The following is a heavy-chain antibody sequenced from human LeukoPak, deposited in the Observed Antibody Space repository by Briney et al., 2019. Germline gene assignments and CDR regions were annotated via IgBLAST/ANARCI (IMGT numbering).Heavy chain of an antibody. Sequence: GGSLRLSCAASGFTFSSYSMNWVRQAPGKGLEWVSSISSSSSYIYYADSVKGRFTISRDNAKNSLYLQMNSLRAEDTAVYYCARAQPPTMVRGVIISFDYWGQGTLVTVSS. CDR3: ARAQPPTMVRGVIISFDY. J-gene: IGHJ4*02. CDR2: ISSSSSYI. D-gene: IGHD3-10*01. CDR1: GFTFSSYS. V-gene: IGHV3-21*01.